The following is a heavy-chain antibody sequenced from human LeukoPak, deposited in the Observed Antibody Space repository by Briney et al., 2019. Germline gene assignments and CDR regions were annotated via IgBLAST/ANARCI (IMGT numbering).Heavy chain of an antibody. D-gene: IGHD6-13*01. V-gene: IGHV3-21*01. J-gene: IGHJ4*02. CDR3: ASRARSSWYGGYYFDY. CDR1: GNYW. Sequence: GGSLRLSCAASGNYWIHWVRQAPGKGLEWVSSISSSSSYIYYADSVKGRFTISRDNAKNSLYLQMNSLRAEDTAVYYCASRARSSWYGGYYFDYWGQGTLVTVSS. CDR2: ISSSSSYI.